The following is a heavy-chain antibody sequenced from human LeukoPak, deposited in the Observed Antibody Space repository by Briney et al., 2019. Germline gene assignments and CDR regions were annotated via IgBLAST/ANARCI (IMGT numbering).Heavy chain of an antibody. CDR1: GFTFSSYG. D-gene: IGHD4-17*01. CDR3: ARGTRGDYDEGPFDY. CDR2: IWYDGSNK. Sequence: GGSLRLSCAAPGFTFSSYGMHWVRQAPGKGLEWVAVIWYDGSNKYYADSVKGRFTISRDNSKNTLYLQMNSLRAEDTAVYYCARGTRGDYDEGPFDYWGQGTLVTVSS. V-gene: IGHV3-33*01. J-gene: IGHJ4*02.